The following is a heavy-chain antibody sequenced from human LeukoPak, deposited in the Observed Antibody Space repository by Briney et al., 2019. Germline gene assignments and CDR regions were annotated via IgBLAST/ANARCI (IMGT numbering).Heavy chain of an antibody. Sequence: GSLRLSCASSRFTLSIYWIHCARHAAWHGLLWFSRINSDGSGTSHAASVKGRFPTSRDNAKNTLYLQMNSLRAEDTAVYYCARGHYYGMDVWGQGTTVTVSS. V-gene: IGHV3-74*01. CDR2: INSDGSGT. J-gene: IGHJ6*02. CDR3: ARGHYYGMDV. CDR1: RFTLSIYW.